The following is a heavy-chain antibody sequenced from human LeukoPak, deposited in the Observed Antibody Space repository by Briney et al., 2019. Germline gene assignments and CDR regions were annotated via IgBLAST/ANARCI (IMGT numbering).Heavy chain of an antibody. J-gene: IGHJ1*01. CDR1: GGSFSGYY. CDR2: ISHSGST. V-gene: IGHV4-34*01. Sequence: SETLSLTCAVYGGSFSGYYWSWIRQPPGKGLEWIGEISHSGSTNYNPSLKSRVTISVDTSKNQFSLKLSSVTAADTAVYYCARGRYCSSTSCANGRRGYFQHWGQGTLVTVCS. CDR3: ARGRYCSSTSCANGRRGYFQH. D-gene: IGHD2-2*01.